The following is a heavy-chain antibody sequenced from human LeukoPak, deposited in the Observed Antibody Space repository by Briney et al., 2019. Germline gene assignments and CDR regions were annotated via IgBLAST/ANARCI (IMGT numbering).Heavy chain of an antibody. CDR2: MNPNSGNT. V-gene: IGHV1-8*01. CDR1: GYTFTSYD. D-gene: IGHD1-1*01. CDR3: ARDLEVAGTLDY. Sequence: ASVKVSCRASGYTFTSYDINWLRQATGQGLEWMGWMNPNSGNTGYAQQFQGRVTMTRNTPISTAYLELSSLRSEDTAVYYCARDLEVAGTLDYWGRGTLVTVSS. J-gene: IGHJ4*02.